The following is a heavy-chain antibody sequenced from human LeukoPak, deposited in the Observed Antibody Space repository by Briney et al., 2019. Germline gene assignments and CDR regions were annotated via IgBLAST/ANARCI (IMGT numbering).Heavy chain of an antibody. Sequence: GRSLRLSCAASGFTFSSYGMHWVRQAPGKGLEWVAVIWYDGSNKYYADSVKGRLNLSRDNSKNTVYLQMNSLTLEDTAVYYCARSARGVIFDVWGKGTTVIVSS. CDR2: IWYDGSNK. CDR3: ARSARGVIFDV. J-gene: IGHJ6*04. CDR1: GFTFSSYG. V-gene: IGHV3-33*01. D-gene: IGHD3-10*01.